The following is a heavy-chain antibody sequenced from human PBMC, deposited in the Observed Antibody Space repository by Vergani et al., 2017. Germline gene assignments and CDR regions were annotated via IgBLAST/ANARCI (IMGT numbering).Heavy chain of an antibody. J-gene: IGHJ6*02. V-gene: IGHV1-18*04. CDR3: SGGGFYTSRNDFKLYGWGV. D-gene: IGHD3-3*01. CDR1: GYTFVNHP. CDR2: ISPYNHTT. Sequence: QAQLGQSDSEVKKPGDSVTLSCKTSGYTFVNHPITWVRQAPGQGLEWMGWISPYNHTTLYSQKVEGRVTMTSDTSSSTVFLELRRLTSDDTAIYYCSGGGFYTSRNDFKLYGWGVWGQGTTVTVTS.